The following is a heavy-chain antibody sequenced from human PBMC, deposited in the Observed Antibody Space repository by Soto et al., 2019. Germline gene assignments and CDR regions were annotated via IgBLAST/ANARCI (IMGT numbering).Heavy chain of an antibody. CDR1: GGNISSSSCY. CDR3: ARGRTSDYWFDP. V-gene: IGHV4-31*03. D-gene: IGHD6-6*01. Sequence: TSVTMSVTCSVAGGNISSSSCYWGWIKKHPGKGLEWIGYIYYSGNTYYNPSLKSRASISVDTSQNQFSLRLSSVSAADTAVYYCARGRTSDYWFDPWGQGILVTVSS. J-gene: IGHJ5*02. CDR2: IYYSGNT.